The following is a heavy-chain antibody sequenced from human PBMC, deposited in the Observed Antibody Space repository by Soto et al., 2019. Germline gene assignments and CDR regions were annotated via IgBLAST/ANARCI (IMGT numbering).Heavy chain of an antibody. D-gene: IGHD6-13*01. Sequence: SETLSLTCAVYGGSFSGYYWSWIRQPPGKGLEWIGEINHSGSTNYNPSLKSRVTISVDTSKNQFSLKLSSVTAADTAVYYCSRGPSSSWYWEYYYYYMDVWGKGTTVTVSS. CDR2: INHSGST. V-gene: IGHV4-34*01. J-gene: IGHJ6*03. CDR1: GGSFSGYY. CDR3: SRGPSSSWYWEYYYYYMDV.